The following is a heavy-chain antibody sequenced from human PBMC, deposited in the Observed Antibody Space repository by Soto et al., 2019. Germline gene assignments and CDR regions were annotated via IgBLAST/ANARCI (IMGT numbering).Heavy chain of an antibody. D-gene: IGHD1-7*01. Sequence: PGGSLRLSCAPSGFTFSTYALSWVRQAPGKGLEWASAISANGQGIYYADSVRGRFTISRDNSKNTISLHMDSLRAEDTAVYYCAKDRNYPRDQFHYWGQGTLVTVSS. CDR3: AKDRNYPRDQFHY. CDR2: ISANGQGI. J-gene: IGHJ4*02. CDR1: GFTFSTYA. V-gene: IGHV3-23*01.